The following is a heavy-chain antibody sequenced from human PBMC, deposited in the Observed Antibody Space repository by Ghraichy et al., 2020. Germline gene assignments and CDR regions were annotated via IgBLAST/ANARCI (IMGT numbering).Heavy chain of an antibody. V-gene: IGHV3-13*05. CDR1: GFRFSSYD. CDR2: IGTADDP. J-gene: IGHJ2*01. CDR3: ARTSLRAVWHLDL. Sequence: GESLNISCAASGFRFSSYDMVLVRRITGRGLEWVSGIGTADDPYYPDSVKGRFTVSRKNAKNSLYLQMNNLRAGDTAVYYCARTSLRAVWHLDLWGPGTLVIVSS. D-gene: IGHD6-19*01.